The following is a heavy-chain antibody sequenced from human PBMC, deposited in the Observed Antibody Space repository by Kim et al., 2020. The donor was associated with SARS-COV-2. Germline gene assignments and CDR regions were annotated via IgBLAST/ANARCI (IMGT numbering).Heavy chain of an antibody. CDR1: GFSFDDYA. V-gene: IGHV3-9*01. J-gene: IGHJ4*02. Sequence: GGSLRLSCAASGFSFDDYAMHWVRQAPGKGLEWVSGISWNSGSIGYAESMKGRFTISRDNAKNSLYLQMNSLRPEDTALYYCAKARRGTIGEADYWGQGTLVTFSS. CDR3: AKARRGTIGEADY. CDR2: ISWNSGSI. D-gene: IGHD3-10*01.